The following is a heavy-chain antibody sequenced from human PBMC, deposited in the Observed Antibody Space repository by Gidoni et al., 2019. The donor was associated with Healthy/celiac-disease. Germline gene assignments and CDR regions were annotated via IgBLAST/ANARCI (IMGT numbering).Heavy chain of an antibody. CDR1: GFAFSSYA. Sequence: EVQLLESGGGLVQPGGSLRLSCAPSGFAFSSYAMSWVRQTPGKGLEWGSAMSGSGGSTYNADSVKGRFTISRDNSKNTLYLQMNSLRAEDTAVYYCAKGTFMTTVTTRYFDLWGRGTLDTVSS. V-gene: IGHV3-23*01. CDR3: AKGTFMTTVTTRYFDL. J-gene: IGHJ2*01. CDR2: MSGSGGST. D-gene: IGHD4-17*01.